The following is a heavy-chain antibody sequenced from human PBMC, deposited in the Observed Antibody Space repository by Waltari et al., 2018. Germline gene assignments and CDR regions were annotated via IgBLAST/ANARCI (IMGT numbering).Heavy chain of an antibody. Sequence: EVQLVESGGGLVQPGGSLRLSCVASGFTFSSYWMSWVRQAPGKGLEWVANIKQDGSEKYYVDSVKGRFTISRDNAKNSLYLQMSSLRAEDTAVYYCATNVKRTFDIWGQGTMVTVSS. V-gene: IGHV3-7*01. J-gene: IGHJ3*02. CDR1: GFTFSSYW. CDR3: ATNVKRTFDI. CDR2: IKQDGSEK.